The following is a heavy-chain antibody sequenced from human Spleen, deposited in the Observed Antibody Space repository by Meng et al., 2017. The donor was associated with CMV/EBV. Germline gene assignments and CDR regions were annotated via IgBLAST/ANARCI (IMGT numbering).Heavy chain of an antibody. J-gene: IGHJ4*02. D-gene: IGHD3-22*01. V-gene: IGHV4-38-2*02. CDR1: GYAINSGYY. CDR3: ARALYYYDSSGYYGHYFDY. CDR2: FYHNGST. Sequence: SETLSLTCSVSGYAINSGYYWGWIRQPPGKGLEWIGSFYHNGSTYYNPSLKSRVTISVDTSKNQFSLNLSSVTAADTAVYYCARALYYYDSSGYYGHYFDYWGQGTLVTVSS.